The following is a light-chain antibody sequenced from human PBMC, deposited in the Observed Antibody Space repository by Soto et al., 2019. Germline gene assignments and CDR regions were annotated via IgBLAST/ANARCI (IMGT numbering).Light chain of an antibody. CDR3: QSYDSSLSGSV. J-gene: IGLJ3*02. CDR1: SSYIGAGYD. CDR2: GNS. Sequence: QPVLTQPPSVSGAPGQRVTISCTGTSSYIGAGYDVHWYQQLPGTAPKLLIYGNSNRPSGVPDRFSGSKSGTSVSLAITGLQAEDEADYYCQSYDSSLSGSVFGGGTKLTVL. V-gene: IGLV1-40*01.